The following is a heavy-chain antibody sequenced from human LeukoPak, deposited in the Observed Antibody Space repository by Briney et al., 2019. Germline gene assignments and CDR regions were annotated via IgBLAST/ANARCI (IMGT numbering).Heavy chain of an antibody. Sequence: GGSLRLSCAASGFTFSSYAMSWVRQAPGKGLEWVAVISYDGSNKYYADSVKGRFTISRDNSKNTLYLQMNSLRAEDTAVYYCTRSLSLDAFDIWGQGTMVTVSS. J-gene: IGHJ3*02. CDR3: TRSLSLDAFDI. CDR2: ISYDGSNK. V-gene: IGHV3-30*04. CDR1: GFTFSSYA.